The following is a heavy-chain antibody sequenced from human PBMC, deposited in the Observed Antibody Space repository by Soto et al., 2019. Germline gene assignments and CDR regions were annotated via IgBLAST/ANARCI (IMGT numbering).Heavy chain of an antibody. Sequence: QVQLVESGGGVVQPGRSLRLSCEASGINFTIYAMHWVRQAPGKGLEWVAAISYDEVNKYYADSVRGRFTISRDNSKNTLFLQMNSLRPEDTAVYYCVRSTGWSRFDYWGQGTLVTVSA. D-gene: IGHD6-19*01. CDR1: GINFTIYA. CDR3: VRSTGWSRFDY. J-gene: IGHJ4*02. V-gene: IGHV3-30-3*01. CDR2: ISYDEVNK.